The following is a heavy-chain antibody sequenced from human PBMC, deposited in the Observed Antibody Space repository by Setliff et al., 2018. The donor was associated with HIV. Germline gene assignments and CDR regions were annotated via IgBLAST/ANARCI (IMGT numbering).Heavy chain of an antibody. Sequence: TLSLTCSVSGASIRSGLNYRTWIRQPAGKGLEWIGHIYSGGTTNYNPSLKRRVTISVDMSKNHFSLDLTTVSAADTAVYYCARGHVVGTSRSFDLWGRGNLVTVSS. J-gene: IGHJ4*01. V-gene: IGHV4-61*09. D-gene: IGHD2-15*01. CDR2: IYSGGTT. CDR1: GASIRSGLNY. CDR3: ARGHVVGTSRSFDL.